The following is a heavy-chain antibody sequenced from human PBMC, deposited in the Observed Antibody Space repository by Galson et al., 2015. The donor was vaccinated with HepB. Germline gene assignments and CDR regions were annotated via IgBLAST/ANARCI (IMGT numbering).Heavy chain of an antibody. CDR1: GDSISSHY. J-gene: IGHJ2*01. Sequence: TLSLTCTVSGDSISSHYWSWIRQPPGEGLEWIGHIYYSGSTNYNPSLNNRATISLDTSKNQFSLKLSSVTAADSAVYYCARNWGGYSAAFDLWGRGTLVTVSS. CDR3: ARNWGGYSAAFDL. V-gene: IGHV4-59*11. D-gene: IGHD3-3*01. CDR2: IYYSGST.